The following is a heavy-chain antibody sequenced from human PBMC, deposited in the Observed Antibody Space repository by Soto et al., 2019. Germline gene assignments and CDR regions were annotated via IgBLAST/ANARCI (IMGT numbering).Heavy chain of an antibody. CDR2: ISTYNGDT. J-gene: IGHJ4*02. CDR3: ARTEGRSTRGDY. Sequence: QVQLVQSGAEVKKPWASVRVSCKASGYSFTTYGVTWVRQAPGQGLEWMGWISTYNGDTRVAQQHQGRVTLTTDTSTNAAHMELRSLRSDDTAIYYCARTEGRSTRGDYWGQGTLVTVSS. V-gene: IGHV1-18*01. CDR1: GYSFTTYG. D-gene: IGHD2-8*01.